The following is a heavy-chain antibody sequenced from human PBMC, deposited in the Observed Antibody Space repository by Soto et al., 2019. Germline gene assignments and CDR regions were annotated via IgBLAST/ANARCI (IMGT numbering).Heavy chain of an antibody. D-gene: IGHD5-12*01. CDR2: INAGNGNT. CDR1: GNTLTSYA. CDR3: ARDSGYDSGPWFDP. J-gene: IGHJ5*02. V-gene: IGHV1-3*01. Sequence: GGSVEVSCKASGNTLTSYAMHLVRQGPGQRLEWMGWINAGNGNTKYSQKFQGRVTITRDTSASTAYMELSSLRSEDTAVYYCARDSGYDSGPWFDPWGQGTLVTVSS.